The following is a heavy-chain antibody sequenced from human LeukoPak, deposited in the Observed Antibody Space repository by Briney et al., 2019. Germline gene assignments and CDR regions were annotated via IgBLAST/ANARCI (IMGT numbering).Heavy chain of an antibody. D-gene: IGHD6-19*01. CDR1: GFTFSSYT. Sequence: GGSLRLSCAASGFTFSSYTMNWVRQAPGKGLEWVSSIKESGTDVYYAVSVKGRFTISRDNTENSMYLELNDLGADDTAVYYCTRSAIAVAGTGALDIWGQGTMVTVSS. V-gene: IGHV3-21*01. J-gene: IGHJ3*02. CDR3: TRSAIAVAGTGALDI. CDR2: IKESGTDV.